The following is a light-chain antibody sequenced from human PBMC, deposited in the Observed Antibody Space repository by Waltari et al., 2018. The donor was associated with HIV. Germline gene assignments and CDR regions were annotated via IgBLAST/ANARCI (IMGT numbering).Light chain of an antibody. CDR2: WAS. CDR3: HQYFSTPL. Sequence: DIVMTQSSDSLAVSLGERVTINCKSSRNILDSSNNKNYLGWYQQKPGQPPKLLIYWASTRESGVPDRFSGSGSGTNFTISSLQAEDVAVYYCHQYFSTPLFGQGTKLEIK. CDR1: RNILDSSNNKNY. V-gene: IGKV4-1*01. J-gene: IGKJ2*01.